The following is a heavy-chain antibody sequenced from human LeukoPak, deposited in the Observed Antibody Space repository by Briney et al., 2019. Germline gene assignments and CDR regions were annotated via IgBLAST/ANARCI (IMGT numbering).Heavy chain of an antibody. V-gene: IGHV6-1*01. D-gene: IGHD4/OR15-4a*01. CDR3: ARDGGASPSGLYYYAMDV. J-gene: IGHJ6*02. CDR1: GDSVSSNSAA. Sequence: SQTFSLTCAISGDSVSSNSAAWNWIRQFPSRGLEWLGRTYYRSKWYNDYAVSVKSRITINPDTSKNQFSLQLNSVTPEDTAVYYCARDGGASPSGLYYYAMDVWGQGTTVTVSS. CDR2: TYYRSKWYN.